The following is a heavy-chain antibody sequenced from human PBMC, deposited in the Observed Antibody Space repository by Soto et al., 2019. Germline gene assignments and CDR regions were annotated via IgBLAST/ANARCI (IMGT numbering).Heavy chain of an antibody. CDR3: ARDTYYYDSSGYYHYYYGMDV. J-gene: IGHJ6*02. CDR1: GYTFTGYY. D-gene: IGHD3-22*01. V-gene: IGHV1-2*02. CDR2: INPNSGGT. Sequence: GASVKVSCKASGYTFTGYYMHWVRQAPGQGLEWMGWINPNSGGTNYAQKFRGRVTMTRDTSISTAYMELSRLRSDDTAVYYCARDTYYYDSSGYYHYYYGMDVWGQGTTVTVSS.